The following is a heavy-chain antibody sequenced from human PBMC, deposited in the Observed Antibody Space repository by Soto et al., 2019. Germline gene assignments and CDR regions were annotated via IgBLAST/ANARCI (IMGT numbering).Heavy chain of an antibody. D-gene: IGHD1-26*01. CDR2: IYSDDDK. CDR1: GFSLTTIGVG. CDR3: ARSDLVGAPFSFDF. J-gene: IGHJ4*02. Sequence: DFCATLVNPAQTLTLTCSFSGFSLTTIGVGVRWICEPQGKAREWLALIYSDDDKRYRPSLRSRLTINKDTSKTQVVLTMSNMDPVDTATYYCARSDLVGAPFSFDFWGQGSLVTV. V-gene: IGHV2-5*02.